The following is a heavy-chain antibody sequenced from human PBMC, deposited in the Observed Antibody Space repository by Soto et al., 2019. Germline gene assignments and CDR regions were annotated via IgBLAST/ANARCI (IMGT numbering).Heavy chain of an antibody. Sequence: EVQLVESGGGLVQPGGSLKLSCAASGFTFSDSAMHWVRQASGKGLEWVGRIRSKASNYATAYAASVKGRFTISRDDSKNTAYLQMNSLKTEDTAMYYCTRLIEWETQVDYWGQGTLVTVSS. D-gene: IGHD1-26*01. CDR3: TRLIEWETQVDY. J-gene: IGHJ4*02. CDR2: IRSKASNYAT. V-gene: IGHV3-73*02. CDR1: GFTFSDSA.